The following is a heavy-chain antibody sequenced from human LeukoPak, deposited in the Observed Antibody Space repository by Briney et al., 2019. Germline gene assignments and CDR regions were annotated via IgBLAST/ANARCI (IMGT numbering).Heavy chain of an antibody. J-gene: IGHJ3*02. D-gene: IGHD3-10*01. Sequence: GGSLRLSCAASGFTFSSYGMHWVRQAPGKGLEWVAFIRYDGSNKYYANSVKGRFTISRDNSKDTLYLQMNSLRAEDTAVCYCAKGLLWFGESYDAFDIWGQGTMVTVSS. V-gene: IGHV3-30*02. CDR2: IRYDGSNK. CDR1: GFTFSSYG. CDR3: AKGLLWFGESYDAFDI.